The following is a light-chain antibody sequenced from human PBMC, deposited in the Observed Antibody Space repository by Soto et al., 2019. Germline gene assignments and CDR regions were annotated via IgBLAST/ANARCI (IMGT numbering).Light chain of an antibody. V-gene: IGLV2-14*01. CDR2: EVS. Sequence: QSALTQPASVSGSPGQSITISCTGTSSDVGGYNYVSWYQQHPGKAPKLMIYEVSNRPSGVSNRFSGSKSGNTASLTISGLQAEDEADYYCSSDTSTSAVLFGGGTKVTVL. CDR1: SSDVGGYNY. CDR3: SSDTSTSAVL. J-gene: IGLJ2*01.